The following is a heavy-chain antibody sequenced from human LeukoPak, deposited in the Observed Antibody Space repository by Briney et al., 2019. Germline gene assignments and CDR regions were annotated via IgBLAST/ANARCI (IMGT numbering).Heavy chain of an antibody. CDR3: AARVDYSNFLDAFDI. J-gene: IGHJ3*02. D-gene: IGHD4-11*01. CDR2: IWYDGSNK. V-gene: IGHV3-33*01. CDR1: GFTFSSYG. Sequence: PGGSLRLSCAASGFTFSSYGMHWVRQAPGKGLEWVAVIWYDGSNKYYADSVKGRFTISRDNSKNTLYLQMNSLRAEDTAVYYRAARVDYSNFLDAFDIWGQGTMVTVSS.